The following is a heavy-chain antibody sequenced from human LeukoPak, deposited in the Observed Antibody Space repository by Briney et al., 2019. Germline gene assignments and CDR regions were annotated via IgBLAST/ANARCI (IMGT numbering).Heavy chain of an antibody. D-gene: IGHD5-18*01. CDR1: GFTFSNYA. Sequence: GGSLRLSCAASGFTFSNYAMHWVRQAPGKGLEWVAVISSDGSNKYYADSMKGRFTISRDNSKNTLYLQMNSLRAEDTAVYYCARTSAVYTAMANWFDPWGQGTLVTVSS. J-gene: IGHJ5*02. V-gene: IGHV3-30*04. CDR2: ISSDGSNK. CDR3: ARTSAVYTAMANWFDP.